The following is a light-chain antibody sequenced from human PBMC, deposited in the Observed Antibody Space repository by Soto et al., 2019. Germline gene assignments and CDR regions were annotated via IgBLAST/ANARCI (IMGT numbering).Light chain of an antibody. CDR3: HHYNSYSEA. J-gene: IGKJ1*01. CDR1: QTISSW. V-gene: IGKV1-5*03. Sequence: DIQMTQSPSTLSGSVGDRVTITCRASQTISSWLAGYQQKPGKALKLLIYKASTINSGVPSRLSGSGCGTEFTLTISSLQPYYFATYYCHHYNSYSEAVGQGTKVDIK. CDR2: KAS.